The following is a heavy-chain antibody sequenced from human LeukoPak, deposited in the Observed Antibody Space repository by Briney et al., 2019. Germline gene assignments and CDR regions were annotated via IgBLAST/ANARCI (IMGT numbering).Heavy chain of an antibody. CDR2: IYYSGST. D-gene: IGHD4-17*01. V-gene: IGHV4-39*01. Sequence: PSETLSLTCTVSGGSISSSSYYWGWIRQPPGKGLEWIGSIYYSGSTYYNPSLKSRVTISVDTSKNQFSLKLGSVTAADTAVYYCARSSLYGDWPPGYWGQGTLVTVSS. CDR3: ARSSLYGDWPPGY. CDR1: GGSISSSSYY. J-gene: IGHJ4*02.